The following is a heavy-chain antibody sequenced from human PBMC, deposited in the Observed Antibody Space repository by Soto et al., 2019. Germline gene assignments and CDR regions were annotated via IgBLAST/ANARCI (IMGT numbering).Heavy chain of an antibody. CDR3: AKSRSGGNHRDYFDY. CDR2: ISGGSSGT. CDR1: GFTFXSYA. Sequence: GGSLRLSCAASGFTFXSYAMSWVRQTPGKGLGWVSTISGGSSGTYYADSVKGRFTISRDNSKNTLYLQMNSLRVEDTAVYYCAKSRSGGNHRDYFDYWGRGTLLTVSS. J-gene: IGHJ4*02. V-gene: IGHV3-23*01. D-gene: IGHD2-15*01.